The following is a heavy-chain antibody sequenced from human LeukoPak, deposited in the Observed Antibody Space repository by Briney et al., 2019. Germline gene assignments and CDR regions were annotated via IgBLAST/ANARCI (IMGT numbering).Heavy chain of an antibody. CDR3: AKGSARYFDWFHFDY. Sequence: GGSLRLSCAAPGFTFSSYAMTWVRQGPGKGLEWVSTIDNSGGSTYYADSVKGRFTISRDNSKNTLYLQMNSLRAEDTAVYYCAKGSARYFDWFHFDYWGQGTLVTVSS. D-gene: IGHD3-9*01. V-gene: IGHV3-23*01. J-gene: IGHJ4*02. CDR1: GFTFSSYA. CDR2: IDNSGGST.